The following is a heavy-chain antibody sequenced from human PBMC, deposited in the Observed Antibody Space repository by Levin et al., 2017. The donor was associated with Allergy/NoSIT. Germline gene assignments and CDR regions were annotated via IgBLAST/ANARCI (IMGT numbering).Heavy chain of an antibody. J-gene: IGHJ3*02. D-gene: IGHD1-26*01. CDR2: IYYSGST. CDR3: AREMGGNDAFDI. V-gene: IGHV4-59*01. CDR1: GGSISSYY. Sequence: PSETLSLTCTVSGGSISSYYWSWIRQPPGKGLEWIGYIYYSGSTNYNPSLKSRVTISVDTSKNQFSLKLSSVTAADTAVYYCAREMGGNDAFDIWGQGTMVTVSS.